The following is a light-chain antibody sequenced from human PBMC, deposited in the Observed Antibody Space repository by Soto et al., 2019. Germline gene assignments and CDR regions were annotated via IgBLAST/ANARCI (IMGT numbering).Light chain of an antibody. V-gene: IGLV2-14*03. CDR2: DVG. CDR1: RSDVGGYNS. J-gene: IGLJ1*01. Sequence: QSVLTPPSPVAWSSGQAITISFTGNRSDVGGYNSVSWYQHHPGKAPKLILYDVGDRPSGVSYRFSGSKSGNTASLTISGLQAVDEADYYCSSYTSSSTNVFGTGTKVTVL. CDR3: SSYTSSSTNV.